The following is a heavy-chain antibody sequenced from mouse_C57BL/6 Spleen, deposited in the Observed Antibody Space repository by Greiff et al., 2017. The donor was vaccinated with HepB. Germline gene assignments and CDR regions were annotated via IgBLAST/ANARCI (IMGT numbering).Heavy chain of an antibody. Sequence: EVQLQQSGPELVKPGASVKISCKASGYTFTDYYMNWVKQSHGKSLEWIGDINPNNGGTSYNQKFKGKATLTVDKSSSTAYMELRSLTSEDSAVYYCATLDGNYYGSSGDYWGQVTTLTVAS. J-gene: IGHJ2*01. CDR3: ATLDGNYYGSSGDY. CDR2: INPNNGGT. V-gene: IGHV1-26*01. D-gene: IGHD1-1*01. CDR1: GYTFTDYY.